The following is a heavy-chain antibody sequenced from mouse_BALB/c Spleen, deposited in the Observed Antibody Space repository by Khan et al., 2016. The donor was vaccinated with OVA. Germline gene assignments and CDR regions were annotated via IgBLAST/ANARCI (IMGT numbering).Heavy chain of an antibody. CDR1: GYSITSGYR. CDR2: ISYDGSN. CDR3: ARGGAVVPYWYFDV. J-gene: IGHJ1*01. D-gene: IGHD1-1*01. V-gene: IGHV3-6*02. Sequence: EVQLQESGPGLVKPSQSLSLTCSVTGYSITSGYRWNWIRQFPGNKLEWMGCISYDGSNDYNPSLKNRISITRDTSKNKSFLRLNSVTTEDTGTYYCARGGAVVPYWYFDVWGAGTTVTVSS.